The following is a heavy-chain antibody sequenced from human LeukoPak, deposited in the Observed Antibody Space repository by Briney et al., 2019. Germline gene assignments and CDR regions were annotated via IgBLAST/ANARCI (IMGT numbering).Heavy chain of an antibody. CDR2: IKQDGSEK. CDR3: ARGGRQGACDI. J-gene: IGHJ3*02. CDR1: GFTFSSYW. D-gene: IGHD6-25*01. Sequence: GGSLRLSCAASGFTFSSYWMSWVRQAPGKGLEWVANIKQDGSEKYYVDSVKGRFTISRDNAKNSLYLQMNSLAAEDTAVYYCARGGRQGACDIWGQGTMVTVSS. V-gene: IGHV3-7*01.